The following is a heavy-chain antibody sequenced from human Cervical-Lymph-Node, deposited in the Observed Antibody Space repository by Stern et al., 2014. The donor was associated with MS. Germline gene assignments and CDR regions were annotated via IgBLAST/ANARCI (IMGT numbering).Heavy chain of an antibody. D-gene: IGHD2-8*02. CDR2: ITPVFGTT. V-gene: IGHV1-69*06. Sequence: QVQLGQYGAEVKRPGSSVKVSCKASGDTFSSYAINWVRQAPGQGRECMGGITPVFGTTNYAQKFQGRVSITADRSTSTAYLELRTLTSEDTAVYFCARGGGLVAYFDSWGQGTLVTVSS. CDR3: ARGGGLVAYFDS. J-gene: IGHJ4*02. CDR1: GDTFSSYA.